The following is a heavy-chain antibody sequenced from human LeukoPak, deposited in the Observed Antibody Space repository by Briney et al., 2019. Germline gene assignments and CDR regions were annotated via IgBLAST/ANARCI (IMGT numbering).Heavy chain of an antibody. Sequence: NPGGSLRLSCAASGFTFSSYSMNWVRQAPGKGLEWVSSISSSSSYIYYADSVKGRFTISRDNAKNSLYLQMNSLRAEDTAVYYCAIASVVVAAFFPYGMDVWGQGTTVTVSS. CDR3: AIASVVVAAFFPYGMDV. V-gene: IGHV3-21*01. CDR2: ISSSSSYI. D-gene: IGHD2-15*01. J-gene: IGHJ6*02. CDR1: GFTFSSYS.